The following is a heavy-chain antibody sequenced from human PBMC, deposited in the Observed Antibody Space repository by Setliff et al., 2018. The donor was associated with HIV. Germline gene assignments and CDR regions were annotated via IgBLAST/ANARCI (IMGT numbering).Heavy chain of an antibody. Sequence: GGSLRLSCAASGFIFSNARMNWVRQVQGKGLEWVGHIKKKGDGGTTEYATPVKGRFTISRDDSKTTLYLQMNSLKTEDTAVYYCTTEDPWLRFGHWGQGTLVTVSS. D-gene: IGHD5-12*01. CDR3: TTEDPWLRFGH. V-gene: IGHV3-15*01. CDR2: IKKKGDGGTT. CDR1: GFIFSNAR. J-gene: IGHJ5*02.